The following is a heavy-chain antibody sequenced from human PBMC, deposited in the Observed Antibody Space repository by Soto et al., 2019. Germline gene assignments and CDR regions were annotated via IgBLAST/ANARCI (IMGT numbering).Heavy chain of an antibody. CDR2: ISSSSSSYK. Sequence: EVQLVESGGGLVKPGGSLRLSCVVSGFTFNKYTMNWVRQAPGKGLEWVSAISSSSSSYKYYADSVKGRFTISRDNAKNSLHLQMNSLRAEDTAVYYCASTTLDYWGQGALVTVSS. D-gene: IGHD2-15*01. CDR3: ASTTLDY. CDR1: GFTFNKYT. J-gene: IGHJ4*02. V-gene: IGHV3-21*01.